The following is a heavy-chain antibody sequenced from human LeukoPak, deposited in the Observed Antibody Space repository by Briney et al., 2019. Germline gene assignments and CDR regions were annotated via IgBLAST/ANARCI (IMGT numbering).Heavy chain of an antibody. J-gene: IGHJ6*02. V-gene: IGHV3-23*01. D-gene: IGHD1-26*01. Sequence: PGGSLRLSCAASRFTCSSYAMSWVRQAPGKGLEWVSAISGSGGSTYYADSVKGRFTISRDNSKNTLYLQMNSLRAEDTAVYYCAMSGSYYRYYYYGMDVWGQGTTVTVSS. CDR1: RFTCSSYA. CDR3: AMSGSYYRYYYYGMDV. CDR2: ISGSGGST.